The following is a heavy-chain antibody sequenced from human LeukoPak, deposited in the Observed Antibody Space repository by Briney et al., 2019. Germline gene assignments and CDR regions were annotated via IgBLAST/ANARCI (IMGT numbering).Heavy chain of an antibody. CDR3: ARVSGSYLGYYYGMDV. CDR2: ISAYNGST. J-gene: IGHJ6*02. V-gene: IGHV1-18*01. CDR1: GYTFTSYG. D-gene: IGHD1-26*01. Sequence: ASVKVSCKASGYTFTSYGISWVRQAPGQGLEWMGWISAYNGSTNYAQKLQGRVTMTTDTSTSTAYMELRSLRSDDTAVYYCARVSGSYLGYYYGMDVWGQGTTVTVSS.